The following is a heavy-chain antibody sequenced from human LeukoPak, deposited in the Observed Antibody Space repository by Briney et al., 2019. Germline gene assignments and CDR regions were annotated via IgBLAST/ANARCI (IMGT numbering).Heavy chain of an antibody. CDR3: ARHPIAAGGAYNWFDP. J-gene: IGHJ5*02. CDR1: GSASGYSFTSHW. CDR2: IYPHNSNT. V-gene: IGHV5-51*01. D-gene: IGHD6-13*01. Sequence: PGASLQISCKGSGSASGYSFTSHWLAWVRQMPGKGLECMRIIYPHNSNTIYSPSFQGQVTISVDTSINTAYLQWISLKASDTAMYYCARHPIAAGGAYNWFDPWGQGTLVTVSS.